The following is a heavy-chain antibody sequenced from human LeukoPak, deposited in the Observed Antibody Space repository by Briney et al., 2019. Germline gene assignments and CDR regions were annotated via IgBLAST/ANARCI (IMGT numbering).Heavy chain of an antibody. Sequence: GGSLRLSCVASGLTVSSNCMSWVRQAPGKGLEWVSGISGSGSSTYYADSVKGRFTISRDSSKSTLYLQMNSLRAEDTALYYCAKSHGLIVVVAATGSWGQGTLVTVSS. V-gene: IGHV3-23*01. CDR2: ISGSGSST. CDR3: AKSHGLIVVVAATGS. D-gene: IGHD2-15*01. CDR1: GLTVSSNC. J-gene: IGHJ5*02.